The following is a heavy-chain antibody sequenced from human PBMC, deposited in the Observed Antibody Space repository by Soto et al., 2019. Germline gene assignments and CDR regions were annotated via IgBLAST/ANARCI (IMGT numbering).Heavy chain of an antibody. Sequence: SETLSLTCTVSGGSISSSSYYWGWIRQPPGKGLEWIGSIYYTGSTYYSPSLKGRVTISVDASKNQFSLKLSSVTAADTAVYYCARDFCGGDCSDDYYYYAMDVWGQGTTVTVSS. D-gene: IGHD2-21*02. V-gene: IGHV4-39*07. J-gene: IGHJ6*02. CDR1: GGSISSSSYY. CDR2: IYYTGST. CDR3: ARDFCGGDCSDDYYYYAMDV.